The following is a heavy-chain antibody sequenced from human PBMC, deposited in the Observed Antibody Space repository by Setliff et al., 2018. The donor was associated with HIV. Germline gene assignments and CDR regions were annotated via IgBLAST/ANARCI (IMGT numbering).Heavy chain of an antibody. CDR3: ARGGYCSGGSCYLFDY. CDR2: IGPYNGRT. J-gene: IGHJ4*02. D-gene: IGHD2-15*01. Sequence: ASVKVSCKTSGYMFIAYGMSWVRRAPGQGLEWMGWIGPYNGRTEYAQEFQGRVSLTIDTSASTAYMELRSLRSDDTAVYYCARGGYCSGGSCYLFDYWGQGTLVTVSS. CDR1: GYMFIAYG. V-gene: IGHV1-18*01.